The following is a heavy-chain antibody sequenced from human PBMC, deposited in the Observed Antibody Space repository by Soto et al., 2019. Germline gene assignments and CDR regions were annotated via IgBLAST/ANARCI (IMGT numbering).Heavy chain of an antibody. CDR3: AASIFYYGMDV. CDR1: GYTFTNYW. Sequence: PGESLKISCKGSGYTFTNYWIGWVRQMPGKGLEWMGIIYPGDSDTKYNPSFQGQVTISADKSITTTYLQWSSLKASDTAIYYCAASIFYYGMDVWGQGTTVTVSS. V-gene: IGHV5-51*01. CDR2: IYPGDSDT. J-gene: IGHJ6*02.